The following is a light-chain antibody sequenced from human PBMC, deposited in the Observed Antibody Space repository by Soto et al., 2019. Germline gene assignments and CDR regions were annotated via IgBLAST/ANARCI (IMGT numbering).Light chain of an antibody. Sequence: QSALTQPASVSGSLGQSITISCTGTSSDVGAYNYVSWYQQQPGKAPKLMISEVSNRPSGVSNRFSGSKSGNTASLTISGLQAEDEADYYCCSFTSITTYVFGTGTKVTVL. J-gene: IGLJ1*01. CDR3: CSFTSITTYV. CDR1: SSDVGAYNY. V-gene: IGLV2-14*01. CDR2: EVS.